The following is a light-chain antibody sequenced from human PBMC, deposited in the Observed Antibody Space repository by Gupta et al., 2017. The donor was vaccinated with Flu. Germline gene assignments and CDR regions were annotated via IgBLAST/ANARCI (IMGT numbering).Light chain of an antibody. CDR3: EAWEETRNGNYV. J-gene: IGLJ1*01. CDR1: SATNGSSN. CDR2: VNY. Sequence: STSSATNGSSNVNCYQQRPDTPPNILLFVNYKRRSGAPAGVSSSDSGASAATAISVIPPEEEADYYCEAWEETRNGNYVFGGGTKFTVL. V-gene: IGLV1-44*01.